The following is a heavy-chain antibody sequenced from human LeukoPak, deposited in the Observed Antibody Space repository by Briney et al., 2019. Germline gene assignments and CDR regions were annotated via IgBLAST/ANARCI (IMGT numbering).Heavy chain of an antibody. D-gene: IGHD3-22*01. J-gene: IGHJ4*02. CDR2: ISDSGGST. CDR3: AKRGVVIRVILVGFHKEAYYFDS. CDR1: GITLSNYG. Sequence: GGSLRLSCAVSGITLSNYGMSWVRQAPGKGLEWVAGISDSGGSTNYADSVKGRFTISRDNPKNTLYLQMNSLRAEDTAVYFCAKRGVVIRVILVGFHKEAYYFDSRGQGALVTVSS. V-gene: IGHV3-23*01.